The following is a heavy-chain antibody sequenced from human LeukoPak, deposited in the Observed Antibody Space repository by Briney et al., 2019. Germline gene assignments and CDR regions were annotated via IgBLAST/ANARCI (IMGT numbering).Heavy chain of an antibody. CDR2: ISYDGSNK. J-gene: IGHJ6*02. CDR1: GFTFSSYG. V-gene: IGHV3-30*18. D-gene: IGHD3-16*01. Sequence: PGGSLRLSCAASGFTFSSYGMHWVRQAPGKGLEWVAVISYDGSNKYYADSVKGRFTISRDNSKNTLYLQMNSLRAEDTAVYYCAKDQGGRYSSYGMDVWGRGTTVTVSS. CDR3: AKDQGGRYSSYGMDV.